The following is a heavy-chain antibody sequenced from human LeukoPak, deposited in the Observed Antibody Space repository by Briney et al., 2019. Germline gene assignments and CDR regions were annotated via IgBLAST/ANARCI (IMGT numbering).Heavy chain of an antibody. Sequence: GGSLRLSCAASGFSFSTYWMSWVRQAPGKGLEWVANIKEDGCEKYYVDSVKGRFTISRDNAKNSLNLQMTSLRADDTAVYYCARDPRSKGGDWGDFDYWGQGTLVTVSS. CDR1: GFSFSTYW. CDR3: ARDPRSKGGDWGDFDY. D-gene: IGHD2-21*02. V-gene: IGHV3-7*01. CDR2: IKEDGCEK. J-gene: IGHJ4*02.